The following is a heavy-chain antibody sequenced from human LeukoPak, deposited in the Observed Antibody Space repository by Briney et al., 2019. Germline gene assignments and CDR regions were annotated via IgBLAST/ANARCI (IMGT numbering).Heavy chain of an antibody. V-gene: IGHV3-30*04. J-gene: IGHJ4*02. CDR1: GFTFSGYA. D-gene: IGHD3-10*01. CDR3: AKDKSVSADYYFDY. CDR2: ISTDGNDK. Sequence: GGSLRLSYAASGFTFSGYAMHWVRQAPGKGLEWLTVISTDGNDKHYADSVKGRFTVARDNSKNTLLLQMNNVRTEDTAVYYCAKDKSVSADYYFDYWGQGTLVTVSS.